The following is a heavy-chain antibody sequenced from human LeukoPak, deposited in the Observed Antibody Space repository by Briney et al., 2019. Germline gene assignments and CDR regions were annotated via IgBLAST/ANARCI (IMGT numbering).Heavy chain of an antibody. V-gene: IGHV3-74*03. CDR2: INSDGGSP. Sequence: SGGSLRLSCAASGFTFSSYWMHWVRQAPGKGLVWVSRINSDGGSPAYADLVKGRFTISRDNAKSTLYLQMNSLRDEDMAVYYCGRDYNYYSMDVWGKGTTVTVSS. CDR1: GFTFSSYW. J-gene: IGHJ6*03. CDR3: GRDYNYYSMDV.